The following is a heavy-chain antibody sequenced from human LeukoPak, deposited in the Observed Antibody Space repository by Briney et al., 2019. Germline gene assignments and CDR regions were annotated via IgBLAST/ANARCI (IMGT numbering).Heavy chain of an antibody. CDR2: IKQDGSQR. J-gene: IGHJ4*02. D-gene: IGHD6-6*01. Sequence: GGSLRLSCTASGLTFSDYWMTWVRQAPGKGPEWVANIKQDGSQRYYVDSVRGRFTISRDNAKNSLFLQMNGLRAEDTAVYYYARRGGSSSRRSPIDYWGQGTLVTVSS. CDR3: ARRGGSSSRRSPIDY. V-gene: IGHV3-7*01. CDR1: GLTFSDYW.